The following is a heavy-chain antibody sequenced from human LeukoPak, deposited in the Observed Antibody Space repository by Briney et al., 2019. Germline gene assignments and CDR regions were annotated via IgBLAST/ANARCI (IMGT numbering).Heavy chain of an antibody. J-gene: IGHJ3*02. V-gene: IGHV3-66*02. CDR3: ATAYYYDSSGYYSADDAFDI. CDR1: GFTVSSNY. Sequence: PGGSLRLSCAASGFTVSSNYMSWVRQAPGKGQEWVSVIYSGGSTYYADSVKGRFTISRDNSKNTLYLQMNSLRAEDTAVYYCATAYYYDSSGYYSADDAFDIWGQGTMVTVSS. CDR2: IYSGGST. D-gene: IGHD3-22*01.